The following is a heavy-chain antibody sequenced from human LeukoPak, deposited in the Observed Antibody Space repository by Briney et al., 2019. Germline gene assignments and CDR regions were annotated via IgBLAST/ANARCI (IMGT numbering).Heavy chain of an antibody. CDR1: GFTFSSDG. D-gene: IGHD2-2*01. CDR2: IWYDGSNK. J-gene: IGHJ4*02. CDR3: ARDEGFYCSSTSCYAGGFDY. Sequence: GGSLRLSCAASGFTFSSDGMHWVRQAPGKGLEWVAVIWYDGSNKYYADSVKGRFTISRDNSKNTLYLQMNSLRAEDTAVYYCARDEGFYCSSTSCYAGGFDYWGQGTLVTVSS. V-gene: IGHV3-33*01.